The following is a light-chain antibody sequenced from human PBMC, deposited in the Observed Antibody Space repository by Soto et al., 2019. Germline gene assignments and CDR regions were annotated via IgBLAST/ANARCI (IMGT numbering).Light chain of an antibody. Sequence: QSVLTQPPSVSGAPGQRVTISCTGSSSNIVAIYDVHWYQQLPGTAPKLLIYGNTNRPSGVPDRFSGSKSGTSASLAITGLQAEDEADYYCQSHDSSLSGWVFGGGTQLTVL. V-gene: IGLV1-40*01. CDR3: QSHDSSLSGWV. CDR1: SSNIVAIYD. J-gene: IGLJ3*02. CDR2: GNT.